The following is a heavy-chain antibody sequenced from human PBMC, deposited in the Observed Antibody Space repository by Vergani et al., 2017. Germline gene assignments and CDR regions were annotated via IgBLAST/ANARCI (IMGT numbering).Heavy chain of an antibody. CDR3: AKAPQYYYDSEGYFQH. CDR2: ISGSGGST. D-gene: IGHD3-22*01. J-gene: IGHJ1*01. V-gene: IGHV3-23*01. Sequence: EVQLLESGGGLVQPGGSLRLSCAASGFTFSSYAMSWVRQAPGKGLEWVSAISGSGGSTYYADSVKGRFTISRDTSKNTLYLQMNSLRAEATAVYYCAKAPQYYYDSEGYFQHWGQGTLVTVSS. CDR1: GFTFSSYA.